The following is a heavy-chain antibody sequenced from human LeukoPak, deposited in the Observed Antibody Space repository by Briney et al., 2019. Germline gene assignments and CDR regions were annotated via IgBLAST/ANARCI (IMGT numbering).Heavy chain of an antibody. CDR2: ISAYNGNT. V-gene: IGHV1-18*01. CDR1: GYSFTSYG. Sequence: ASVKVSCKASGYSFTSYGISWVRQAPGQGLEWMGWISAYNGNTNYAQKLQGRVTMTTDTSTSTAYMELRSLRSDDTAVYYCARDAAYGPMNDFDWLLFYWGQGTLVTVSS. J-gene: IGHJ4*02. CDR3: ARDAAYGPMNDFDWLLFY. D-gene: IGHD3-9*01.